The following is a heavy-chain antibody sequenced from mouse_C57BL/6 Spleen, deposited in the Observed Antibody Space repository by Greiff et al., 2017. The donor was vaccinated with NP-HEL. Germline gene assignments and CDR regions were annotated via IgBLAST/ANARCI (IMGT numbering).Heavy chain of an antibody. CDR3: ASYDGYYGAMDY. Sequence: VQLQQPGAELVRPGSSVKLSCKASGYTFTSYWMHWVKQRPIQGLEWIGNIDPSDSETHYNQKFKDKATLTVDKSSSTAYMQLSSLTSEDSAVYYCASYDGYYGAMDYWGQGTSVTVSS. CDR1: GYTFTSYW. J-gene: IGHJ4*01. D-gene: IGHD2-3*01. CDR2: IDPSDSET. V-gene: IGHV1-52*01.